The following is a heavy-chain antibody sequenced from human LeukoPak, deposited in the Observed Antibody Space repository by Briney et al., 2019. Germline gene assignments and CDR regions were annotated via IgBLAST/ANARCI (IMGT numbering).Heavy chain of an antibody. J-gene: IGHJ4*02. V-gene: IGHV1-46*01. CDR3: ARDQFFARLVHTAMVHRGGFDY. CDR1: GYTFTSYY. D-gene: IGHD5-18*01. CDR2: INPSGGST. Sequence: ASVKVSCKASGYTFTSYYMHCVRQAPGQRLEWMGLINPSGGSTTYAQKLQGRVTMTRDTSTSTASMELSSLRSEDTAVYYCARDQFFARLVHTAMVHRGGFDYWGQGALVTVSS.